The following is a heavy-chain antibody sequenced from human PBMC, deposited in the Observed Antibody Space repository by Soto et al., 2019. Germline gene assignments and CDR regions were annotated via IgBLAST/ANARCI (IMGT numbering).Heavy chain of an antibody. CDR2: INGGNGNT. J-gene: IGHJ6*02. CDR1: GYSFSTHS. CDR3: ARGKGMEENYYYYGMDV. V-gene: IGHV1-3*01. Sequence: QVQVVQSGAEVKKPGASVKISCKASGYSFSTHSIHWVRQAPGQGLEWMGWINGGNGNTKYSQKIRDRVTITRDASASTGYMELSSLRSEDTAVYYCARGKGMEENYYYYGMDVWGQGTTVTVSS. D-gene: IGHD1-1*01.